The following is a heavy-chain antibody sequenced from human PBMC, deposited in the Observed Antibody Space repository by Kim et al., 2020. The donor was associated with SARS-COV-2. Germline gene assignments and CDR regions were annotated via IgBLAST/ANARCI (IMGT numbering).Heavy chain of an antibody. V-gene: IGHV3-21*01. Sequence: GGSLRLSCAASGFTFSSYSMNWVRQAPGKGLEWVSSISSSSSYIYYADSVKGRFTISRDNAKNSLYLQMNSLRAEDTAVYYCARAVGAPQWLVRIYYYYYYMDVWGKGTTVTVSS. CDR2: ISSSSSYI. J-gene: IGHJ6*03. CDR1: GFTFSSYS. D-gene: IGHD6-19*01. CDR3: ARAVGAPQWLVRIYYYYYYMDV.